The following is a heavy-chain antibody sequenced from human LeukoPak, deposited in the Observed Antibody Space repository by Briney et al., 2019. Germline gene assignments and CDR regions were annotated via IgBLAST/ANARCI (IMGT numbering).Heavy chain of an antibody. CDR1: GFAVSGYW. CDR2: INQDGSEK. D-gene: IGHD1-26*01. CDR3: ARLSGTYSRGGDH. Sequence: GGSLRLSCAVSGFAVSGYWMSWVRQGPGKGLEWVANINQDGSEKYYVDSVKGRFTISRDNAENSLFLQMNSLRVEDSAVYYCARLSGTYSRGGDHWGQGTLVTVSS. J-gene: IGHJ4*02. V-gene: IGHV3-7*03.